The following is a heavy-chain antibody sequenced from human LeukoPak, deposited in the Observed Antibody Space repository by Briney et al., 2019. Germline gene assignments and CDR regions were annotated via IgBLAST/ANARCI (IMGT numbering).Heavy chain of an antibody. D-gene: IGHD3-10*01. J-gene: IGHJ3*02. V-gene: IGHV1-69*04. CDR3: ARELSWGFGDYDAFDI. CDR2: IIPILGIA. Sequence: GASVKVSCKASGGTFSSYAISWVRQAPGQGLAWMGRIIPILGIANDAQKFQGRVTITADKSTSTAYMELSSLRSEDTAVYYCARELSWGFGDYDAFDIWGQGTMVTVSS. CDR1: GGTFSSYA.